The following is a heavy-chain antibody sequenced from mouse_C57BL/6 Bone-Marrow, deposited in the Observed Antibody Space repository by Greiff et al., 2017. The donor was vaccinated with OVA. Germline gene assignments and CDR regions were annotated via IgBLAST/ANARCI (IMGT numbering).Heavy chain of an antibody. J-gene: IGHJ4*01. CDR2: ISNGGGST. Sequence: DVKLVESGGGLVQPGGSLKLSCAASGFTFSDYYMYWVRQTPEKRLEWVAYISNGGGSTYYPDTVKGRFTISRDNAKNTLYLQMSRLKSEDTAMYYCARRATPHAMDYWGQGTSVTVSS. CDR1: GFTFSDYY. CDR3: ARRATPHAMDY. D-gene: IGHD3-1*01. V-gene: IGHV5-12*01.